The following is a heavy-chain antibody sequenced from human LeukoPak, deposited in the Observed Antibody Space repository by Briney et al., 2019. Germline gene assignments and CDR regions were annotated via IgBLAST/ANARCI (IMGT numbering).Heavy chain of an antibody. CDR2: ITGSSSTI. J-gene: IGHJ4*02. CDR3: ASSTGYLDY. D-gene: IGHD3-9*01. CDR1: GFTFSIYR. Sequence: GGSLRLSCAASGFTFSIYRMNWVRQAPGKGLEWLSYITGSSSTIYYADSVKGRFTISRENAKNSLYLQMNSLRAEDTGVYHCASSTGYLDYWGQGTLVIVSS. V-gene: IGHV3-48*01.